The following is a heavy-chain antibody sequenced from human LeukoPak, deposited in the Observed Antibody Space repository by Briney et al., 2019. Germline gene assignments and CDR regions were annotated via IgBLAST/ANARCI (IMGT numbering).Heavy chain of an antibody. CDR2: ISGSGGRT. CDR3: AKIFVGAFDI. CDR1: GFTFSSYA. D-gene: IGHD1-26*01. V-gene: IGHV3-23*01. J-gene: IGHJ3*02. Sequence: GGSLRLSCAASGFTFSSYAMSWVRQAPGRGLEWVSAISGSGGRTYYADSVKGRFTISRDTSKNTLYLQMNSLGAEDTAVFYCAKIFVGAFDIWGQGTMVTVSS.